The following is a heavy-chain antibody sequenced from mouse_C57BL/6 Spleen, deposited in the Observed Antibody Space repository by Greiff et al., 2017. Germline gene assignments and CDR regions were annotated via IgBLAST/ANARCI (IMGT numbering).Heavy chain of an antibody. D-gene: IGHD2-5*01. V-gene: IGHV1-50*01. CDR2: IDPSDSYT. Sequence: VQLQQPGAELVKPGASVKLSCKASGYTFTSYWMQWVKQRPGQGLEWIGEIDPSDSYTNYNQKFKGKATLTVDTSSSTAYMQLSSLTSEDSAVYYCARKSNYGYYAMDYWGQGTSVTVSS. CDR1: GYTFTSYW. J-gene: IGHJ4*01. CDR3: ARKSNYGYYAMDY.